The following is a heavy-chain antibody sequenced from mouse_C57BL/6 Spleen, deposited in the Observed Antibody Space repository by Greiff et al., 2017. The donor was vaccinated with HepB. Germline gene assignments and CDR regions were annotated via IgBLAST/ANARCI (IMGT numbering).Heavy chain of an antibody. Sequence: EVQLQQSGPVLVKPGASVKMSCKASGYTFTDYYMNWVKQSHGKSLEWIGVINPYNGGTSYNQKFKGKATLTVDKSSSTAYMELNSLTSEDSAVYYCAREADDGYLPVLDYWGQGTTLTVSS. J-gene: IGHJ2*01. V-gene: IGHV1-19*01. CDR1: GYTFTDYY. CDR2: INPYNGGT. CDR3: AREADDGYLPVLDY. D-gene: IGHD2-3*01.